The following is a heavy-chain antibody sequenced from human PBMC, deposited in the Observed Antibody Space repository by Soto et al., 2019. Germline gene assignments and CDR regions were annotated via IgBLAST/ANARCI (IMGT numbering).Heavy chain of an antibody. CDR1: GGSFLGYY. V-gene: IGHV4-34*01. CDR2: INHSGST. Sequence: SETLSLTCAVYGGSFLGYYCSWIRQPPGKGLEWIGEINHSGSTNYNPSLKSRVTISVDTSKNQFSLKLSSVTAADTAVYYCARDSVAYFDYWGQGTLVTVSS. D-gene: IGHD5-12*01. J-gene: IGHJ4*02. CDR3: ARDSVAYFDY.